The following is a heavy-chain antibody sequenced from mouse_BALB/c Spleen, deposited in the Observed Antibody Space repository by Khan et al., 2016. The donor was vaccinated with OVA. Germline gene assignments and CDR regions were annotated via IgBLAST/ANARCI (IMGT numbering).Heavy chain of an antibody. D-gene: IGHD2-12*01. V-gene: IGHV2-2*01. Sequence: QVQLQQPGPGLVQPSQSLSITCTVSGFSLTTYGIHWVRQSPGKSLEWLGVIWSGGNTDYNAPFISRLSITKDNSKSQVFFTMNSLQADDSAIYYCARNSDRYDFTYWGQGTLVTVS. J-gene: IGHJ3*01. CDR1: GFSLTTYG. CDR2: IWSGGNT. CDR3: ARNSDRYDFTY.